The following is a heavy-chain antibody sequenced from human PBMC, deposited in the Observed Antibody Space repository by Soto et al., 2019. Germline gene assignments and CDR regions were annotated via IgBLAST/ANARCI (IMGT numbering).Heavy chain of an antibody. D-gene: IGHD6-6*01. J-gene: IGHJ6*02. V-gene: IGHV4-39*01. CDR2: IYYSGST. CDR3: ARPLGLGAARRHYYYGMDV. CDR1: GGSISSSSYY. Sequence: SETLSLTCTVSGGSISSSSYYWGWIRQPPGKGLEWIGSIYYSGSTYYNPSLKSRVTISVDTSKNQFSLKLSSVTAADTAVYYCARPLGLGAARRHYYYGMDVWGQGTTVTVSS.